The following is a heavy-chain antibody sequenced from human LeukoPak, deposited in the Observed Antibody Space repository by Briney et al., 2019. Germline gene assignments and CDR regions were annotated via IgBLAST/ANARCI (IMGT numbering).Heavy chain of an antibody. CDR2: IYGGGST. Sequence: GGSLRLSCAASGFTVSSNYMSWVRQAPGKGLEWVSVIYGGGSTNYADSVKGRFTISRDNAKNSLYLQMNSLRAEDTAVYYCARGDSSGYVFDYWGQGTLVTVSS. J-gene: IGHJ4*02. CDR3: ARGDSSGYVFDY. V-gene: IGHV3-66*01. CDR1: GFTVSSNY. D-gene: IGHD3-22*01.